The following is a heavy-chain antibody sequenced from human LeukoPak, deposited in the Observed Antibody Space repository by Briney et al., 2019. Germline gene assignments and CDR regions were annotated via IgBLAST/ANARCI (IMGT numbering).Heavy chain of an antibody. J-gene: IGHJ6*02. CDR3: ALYYDSSGYYFEESMDV. D-gene: IGHD3-22*01. CDR1: GGTFSSYA. V-gene: IGHV1-69*04. CDR2: IIPILGIA. Sequence: ASVKVSCKASGGTFSSYAISWVRQAPGQGLEWMGRIIPILGIANYAQKFQGRVTITADKSTSTAYMELSSLRSEDTAVYYCALYYDSSGYYFEESMDVWGQGTTVTVSS.